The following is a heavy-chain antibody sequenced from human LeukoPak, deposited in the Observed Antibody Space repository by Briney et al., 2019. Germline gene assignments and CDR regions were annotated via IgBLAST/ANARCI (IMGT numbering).Heavy chain of an antibody. J-gene: IGHJ4*02. Sequence: SETLSLTCTVSGGSISSYYWSWIRQRAGKGLEWIGRIYTSGSTNYNPSLKSRVTMSVDTSKNQFSLKLSSVTAADTAVYYRARDSTNRIFDYWGQGTLVTVSS. V-gene: IGHV4-4*07. CDR2: IYTSGST. D-gene: IGHD2-15*01. CDR1: GGSISSYY. CDR3: ARDSTNRIFDY.